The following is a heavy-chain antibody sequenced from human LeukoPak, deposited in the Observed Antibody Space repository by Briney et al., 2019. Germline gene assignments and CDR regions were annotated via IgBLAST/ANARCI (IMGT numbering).Heavy chain of an antibody. J-gene: IGHJ5*02. D-gene: IGHD3-3*01. CDR2: IYYSGST. CDR1: GGSISSSSYY. CDR3: ASWYDFWSGYFMGWFDP. Sequence: SETLSLTCTVSGGSISSSSYYWGWIRQPPGKGLEWIGSIYYSGSTYYNPSLKSQVTISVDTSKNQFSLKLSSVTAADTAVYYCASWYDFWSGYFMGWFDPWGQGTLVTVSS. V-gene: IGHV4-39*01.